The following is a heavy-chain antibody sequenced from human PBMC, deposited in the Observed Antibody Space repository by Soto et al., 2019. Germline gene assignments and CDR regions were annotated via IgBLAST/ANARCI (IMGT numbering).Heavy chain of an antibody. Sequence: ASVKVSCKVSGYTLTELSMHWVQQAPGKGLEWMGGFDPEDGETIYAQKFQGRVTMTEDTSTDTAYMELSSLRSEDTAVYYCATSSSGYSSSPTPGPIDYWGQGTLVTVSS. CDR2: FDPEDGET. CDR1: GYTLTELS. D-gene: IGHD6-13*01. J-gene: IGHJ4*02. CDR3: ATSSSGYSSSPTPGPIDY. V-gene: IGHV1-24*01.